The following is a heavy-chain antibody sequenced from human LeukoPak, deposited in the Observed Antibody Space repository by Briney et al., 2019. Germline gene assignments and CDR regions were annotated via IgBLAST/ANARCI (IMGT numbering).Heavy chain of an antibody. CDR2: INHSGST. Sequence: SETLSLTCAVYGGSFSGYYWSWIRQPPGKGLEWIGEINHSGSTNYNPSLTSRVTISVDTSKNQFSLKLSSVTAADTAVYYCARVRRGWFDPWGQGTLVTVSS. V-gene: IGHV4-34*01. J-gene: IGHJ5*02. CDR3: ARVRRGWFDP. CDR1: GGSFSGYY.